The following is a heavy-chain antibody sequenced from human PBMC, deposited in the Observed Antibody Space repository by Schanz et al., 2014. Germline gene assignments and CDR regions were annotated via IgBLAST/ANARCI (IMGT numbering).Heavy chain of an antibody. CDR3: ARGGYSSGWYDRDIAHFDY. CDR2: ISAYNGNT. CDR1: GYTFTSYG. Sequence: QVQLVQSGAEVKKPGASVKVSCKASGYTFTSYGINWVRQAPGQGLEWMGWISAYNGNTNYAQKLQGRVTMTTDTSPSTAYLELRSLRADDPAVYYCARGGYSSGWYDRDIAHFDYWGQGTLVTVSS. V-gene: IGHV1-18*01. D-gene: IGHD6-19*01. J-gene: IGHJ4*02.